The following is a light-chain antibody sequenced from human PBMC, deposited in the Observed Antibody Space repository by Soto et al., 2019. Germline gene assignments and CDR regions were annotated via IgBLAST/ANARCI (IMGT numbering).Light chain of an antibody. CDR2: KDN. CDR1: ALPKQY. V-gene: IGLV3-25*02. Sequence: ELTQPPSVSVSPGQTARLTCSGDALPKQYAYWYQQKPGQAPVVVIYKDNGRPSGIPERFSGSSSGTTVTLTISGVQAEDEAYYYCQSSDSSGRYPYVFGTGTKVTVL. CDR3: QSSDSSGRYPYV. J-gene: IGLJ1*01.